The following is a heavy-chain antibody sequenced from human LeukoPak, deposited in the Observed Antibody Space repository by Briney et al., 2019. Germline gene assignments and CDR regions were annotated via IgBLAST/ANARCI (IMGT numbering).Heavy chain of an antibody. Sequence: GGSLRLSCAASGFTVSSNYMSWVRQAPGKGLERVANIKQDGSEKYYVDSVKGRFTISRDNAKNSLYLQMNSLRAEDTAVYYCARDPYCSSTSCYPTWGQGTLVTVSS. CDR2: IKQDGSEK. CDR3: ARDPYCSSTSCYPT. V-gene: IGHV3-7*01. J-gene: IGHJ4*02. D-gene: IGHD2-2*01. CDR1: GFTVSSNY.